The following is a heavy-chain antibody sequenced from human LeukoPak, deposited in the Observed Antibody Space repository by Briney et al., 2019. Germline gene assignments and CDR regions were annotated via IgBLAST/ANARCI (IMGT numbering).Heavy chain of an antibody. CDR3: ASPGGGSGSYYYYYYGMDV. D-gene: IGHD3-10*01. J-gene: IGHJ6*02. CDR2: INPNSGGT. Sequence: ASVKVSCKASGYTFTGYYMHWVRQAPGQGLEWMGWINPNSGGTNYAQKFQGWVTMTRDTSISTAYMELSRLRSDDTAVYYCASPGGGSGSYYYYYYGMDVWGQGTTVTVSS. CDR1: GYTFTGYY. V-gene: IGHV1-2*04.